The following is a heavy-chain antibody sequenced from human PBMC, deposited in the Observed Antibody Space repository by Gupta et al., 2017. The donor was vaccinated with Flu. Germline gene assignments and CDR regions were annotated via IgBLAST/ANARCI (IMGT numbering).Heavy chain of an antibody. D-gene: IGHD3-9*01. CDR3: ARDFDWAFQH. Sequence: VHLVESGGDLVQAAGSLRTSCSACGVTFSDCHMSWVRQAPGRGLEWRAYIGSGGNTDYADSVRGRFTISRDNAKNSLYLQMNSLRDEDTAVYYCARDFDWAFQHWGQGILVTVSS. V-gene: IGHV3-11*06. CDR1: GVTFSDCH. J-gene: IGHJ1*01. CDR2: IGSGGNT.